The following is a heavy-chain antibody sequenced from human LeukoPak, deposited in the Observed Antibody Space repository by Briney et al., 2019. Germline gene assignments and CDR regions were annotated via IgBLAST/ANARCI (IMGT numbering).Heavy chain of an antibody. Sequence: PSETLSLTCTVSGVSISSGDYYWSWIRQPPGKGLEWIGYMYYSGSTYYNPSLKSRVTISVDTSKNQFSLKLSSVTAADTAVYYCARLTYCTNGVCYIGGGGATHYYYHYYMDVWGKGTTVTVSS. CDR1: GVSISSGDYY. V-gene: IGHV4-30-4*01. D-gene: IGHD2-8*01. CDR3: ARLTYCTNGVCYIGGGGATHYYYHYYMDV. CDR2: MYYSGST. J-gene: IGHJ6*03.